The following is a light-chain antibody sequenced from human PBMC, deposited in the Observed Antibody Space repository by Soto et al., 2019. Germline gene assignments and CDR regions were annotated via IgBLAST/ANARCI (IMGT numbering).Light chain of an antibody. V-gene: IGLV3-21*04. CDR1: NVGSKS. CDR2: YDV. Sequence: SYELTQPPSVSVAPGKTARITCGGNNVGSKSVHWYQQKPGQAPVLVIYYDVDRPSGIPERFSGSNSGNAATLTISRVEAGDEADYYCQVWDTSSDHAVFGGGIQLTVL. J-gene: IGLJ7*01. CDR3: QVWDTSSDHAV.